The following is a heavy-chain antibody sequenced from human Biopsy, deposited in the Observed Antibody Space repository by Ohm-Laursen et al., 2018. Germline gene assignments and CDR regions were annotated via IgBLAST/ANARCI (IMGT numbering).Heavy chain of an antibody. J-gene: IGHJ4*02. V-gene: IGHV3-21*01. Sequence: SLRLSCTASGVTLSGYAMNWVRQAPGKGLEWVSSISASGNHIYYTDSVKGRFTVSRDNGKNSLDLQMNSLRGEDTAVYYCARDGEAKYCRHGVCPSDYWGQGTLVTVSS. D-gene: IGHD2-8*01. CDR3: ARDGEAKYCRHGVCPSDY. CDR1: GVTLSGYA. CDR2: ISASGNHI.